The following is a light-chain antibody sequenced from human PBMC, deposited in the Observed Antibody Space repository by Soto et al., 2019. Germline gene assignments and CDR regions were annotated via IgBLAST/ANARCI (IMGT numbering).Light chain of an antibody. CDR3: QQYDNLPRT. CDR1: QGISSY. Sequence: AIRMTQSPSSLSASTGDRVTITCRASQGISSYLAWYQQKPGKAPKLLIYAASTLQSGVPSRFSGSGSGTDFTLTISCLQSEDFATYYCQQYDNLPRTFGQGTKVDI. CDR2: AAS. V-gene: IGKV1-8*01. J-gene: IGKJ1*01.